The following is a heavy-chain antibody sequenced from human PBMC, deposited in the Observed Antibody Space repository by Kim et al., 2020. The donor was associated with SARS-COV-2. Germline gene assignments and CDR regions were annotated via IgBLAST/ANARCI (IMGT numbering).Heavy chain of an antibody. CDR1: GGSISSSSYY. CDR3: ARQYSSLGKWFDP. CDR2: IYNSGST. V-gene: IGHV4-39*01. Sequence: SETLSLTCTVSGGSISSSSYYWGWIRQPPGKGLEWIGNIYNSGSTNSNPSLKSRVTISVDTSKNQFSLKLSSVTAADTAVYYRARQYSSLGKWFDPWGQGTLVTVSS. D-gene: IGHD6-19*01. J-gene: IGHJ5*02.